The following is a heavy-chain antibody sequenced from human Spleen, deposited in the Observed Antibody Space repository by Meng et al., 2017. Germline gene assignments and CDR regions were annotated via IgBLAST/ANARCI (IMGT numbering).Heavy chain of an antibody. CDR2: INHSGST. V-gene: IGHV4-34*01. CDR3: GSTNVVVAAILEDAFDI. D-gene: IGHD2-15*01. J-gene: IGHJ3*02. Sequence: SETLSLTCAVYGGSFSGYYWSWIRQPPGKGLEWIGEINHSGSTNYNPSLKRRVTISVDTSKNQFSLKLSSVTAADTAVDYCGSTNVVVAAILEDAFDIWGQGTMVTVSS. CDR1: GGSFSGYY.